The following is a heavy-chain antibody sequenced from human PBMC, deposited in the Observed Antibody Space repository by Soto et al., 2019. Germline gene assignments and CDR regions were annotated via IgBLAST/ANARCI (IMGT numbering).Heavy chain of an antibody. CDR1: GYTFTTYG. CDR3: AREVGHMDV. V-gene: IGHV1-18*04. Sequence: ASVKVSCKGFGYTFTTYGINWVRQAPGQGLEWMGWVSPYNGGTTYAQKVQGRVTMTTDTSTRTAYLELRSLRSDDTAMYYCAREVGHMDVWGQGTTVTVSS. D-gene: IGHD2-2*01. J-gene: IGHJ6*02. CDR2: VSPYNGGT.